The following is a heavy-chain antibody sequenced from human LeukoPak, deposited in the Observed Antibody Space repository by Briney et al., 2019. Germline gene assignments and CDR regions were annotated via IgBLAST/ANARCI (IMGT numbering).Heavy chain of an antibody. D-gene: IGHD5-18*01. CDR3: ARGGGYSSVPFGC. V-gene: IGHV4-34*01. CDR2: INHSGST. CDR1: GGSFSGYY. J-gene: IGHJ4*02. Sequence: SETLSLTCAVYGGSFSGYYWSWIRQPPGKGLEWIGEINHSGSTNYNPSLKSRVTISVDTSKNQFSLELSSGTAADTAVCYCARGGGYSSVPFGCRGQGTLVTVSS.